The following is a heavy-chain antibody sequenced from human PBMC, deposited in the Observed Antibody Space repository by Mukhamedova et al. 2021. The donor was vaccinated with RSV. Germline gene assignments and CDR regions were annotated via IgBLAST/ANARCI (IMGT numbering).Heavy chain of an antibody. D-gene: IGHD5-24*01. V-gene: IGHV7-4-1*02. J-gene: IGHJ4*02. CDR3: VRLGDGYSYYFDY. Sequence: GNPTYAQGFTGRFVFSLDTSVSTAYLQISSLKAEDTAVYYCVRLGDGYSYYFDYWGQGTLVTVSS. CDR2: GNP.